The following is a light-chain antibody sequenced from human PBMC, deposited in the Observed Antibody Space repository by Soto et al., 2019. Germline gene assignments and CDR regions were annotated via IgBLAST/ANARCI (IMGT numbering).Light chain of an antibody. J-gene: IGKJ2*01. V-gene: IGKV3D-20*01. CDR3: QQYDNSPYT. Sequence: EIVLTQSQATLSLSPGERATLSCMARQSVSSSHLAWYQQTSGQAPRLLIYDASSRATGIPDRFSGSGSGTDFTLTISRVEHDDVAVSHCQQYDNSPYTFGQGTKLEIK. CDR1: QSVSSSH. CDR2: DAS.